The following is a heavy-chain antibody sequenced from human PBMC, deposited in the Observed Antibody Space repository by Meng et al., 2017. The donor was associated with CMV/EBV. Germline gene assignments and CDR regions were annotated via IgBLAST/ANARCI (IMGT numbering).Heavy chain of an antibody. D-gene: IGHD3-3*01. Sequence: FISHASNLVRPATGKGREWVAIISYDGSNRNYADSVKSKFTISRDNSKNTLYLQMNSLRAEDTAVYYCARDLPGEYDFWSGYSYLFDYWGQGTLVTVSS. CDR3: ARDLPGEYDFWSGYSYLFDY. CDR1: FISHA. CDR2: ISYDGSNR. V-gene: IGHV3-30*04. J-gene: IGHJ4*02.